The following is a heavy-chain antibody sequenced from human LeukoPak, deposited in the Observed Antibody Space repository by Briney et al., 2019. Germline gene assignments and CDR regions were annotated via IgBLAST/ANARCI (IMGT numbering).Heavy chain of an antibody. J-gene: IGHJ5*02. D-gene: IGHD2-21*02. V-gene: IGHV1-69*13. CDR3: ARAYCGGDCYSPVINWFDP. CDR1: GGTFSSYA. Sequence: GASVKVSCKASGGTFSSYAISWVRQAPGQGLEWMGGIIPIFGTANYAQKFQGRVTITADESTSTAYMELSSLRSEDTAVYYCARAYCGGDCYSPVINWFDPWGQGTLVTVSS. CDR2: IIPIFGTA.